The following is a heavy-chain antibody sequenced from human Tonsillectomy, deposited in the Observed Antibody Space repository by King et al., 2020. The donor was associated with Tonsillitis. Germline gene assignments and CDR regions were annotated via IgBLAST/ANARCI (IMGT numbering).Heavy chain of an antibody. V-gene: IGHV4-4*07. CDR2: IYTSGST. CDR3: ARGLGGNPPVY. Sequence: VQLQESGPGLVKSSETLSLTCTVPDGSISSYYWTWIRQPAGKGLEWIGYIYTSGSTKYNPSLKSRVTMSVDTSKSQFSLKLSSVTAADTAVYYCARGLGGNPPVYWGQGTLVTVSS. D-gene: IGHD4-23*01. J-gene: IGHJ4*02. CDR1: DGSISSYY.